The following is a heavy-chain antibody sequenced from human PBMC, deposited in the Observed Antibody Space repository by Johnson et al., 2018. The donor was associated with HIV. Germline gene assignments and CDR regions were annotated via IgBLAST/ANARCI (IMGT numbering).Heavy chain of an antibody. Sequence: VQLVESGGGLVQPGGSLRLSCEASGFTFSSYAMHWVRQAPGKGLEWVGRIKSKTDGGTTEYAASVKGRFTISRDDSKSIAYLQMNSLKTEDTAVYYCTRAEWHDASDIWGQGTMVTVSS. V-gene: IGHV3-49*04. CDR1: GFTFSSYA. CDR2: IKSKTDGGTT. J-gene: IGHJ3*02. CDR3: TRAEWHDASDI. D-gene: IGHD1-14*01.